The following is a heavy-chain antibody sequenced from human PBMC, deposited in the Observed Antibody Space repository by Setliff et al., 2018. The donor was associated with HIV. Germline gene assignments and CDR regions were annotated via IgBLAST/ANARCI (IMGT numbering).Heavy chain of an antibody. D-gene: IGHD3-16*02. V-gene: IGHV3-33*05. CDR3: ARASVGVWGSYPD. CDR1: GFTFSSYG. CDR2: ISYDGSNK. Sequence: PGGSLRLSCAASGFTFSSYGMHWVRQAPGKGLEWVAVISYDGSNKYYADSVKGRFAISRGNSKDTLYLQMNSLRAEDTALYYCARASVGVWGSYPDWGQGTLVTVSS. J-gene: IGHJ4*02.